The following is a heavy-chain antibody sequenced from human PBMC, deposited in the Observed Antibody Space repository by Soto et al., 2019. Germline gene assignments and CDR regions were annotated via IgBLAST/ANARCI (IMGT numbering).Heavy chain of an antibody. D-gene: IGHD3-10*01. CDR2: TSIGGNT. V-gene: IGHV3-23*01. Sequence: PGGSLRLSCEASGFPFNTYATTWFRQLPGMGLEWVSTTSIGGNTDFAESVRGRFSVSRDNSKNTLYLQMTNLRAEDAAIYFCAKDLRPGLVVPTKSGFDPWGQGTRVTVSS. J-gene: IGHJ5*02. CDR1: GFPFNTYA. CDR3: AKDLRPGLVVPTKSGFDP.